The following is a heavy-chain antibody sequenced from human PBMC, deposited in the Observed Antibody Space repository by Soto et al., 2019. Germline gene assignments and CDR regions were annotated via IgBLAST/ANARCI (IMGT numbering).Heavy chain of an antibody. V-gene: IGHV4-39*07. Sequence: SETLSLTCTVSGGSISSDSYYWGWIRQSPEKGLEWIASISYSGSTNYNPTLKSRLTISVDTSKSQFSLRLSSVTAADTAVYYCARAKIVVAGLSGWFDPWGQGTLVTVSS. CDR3: ARAKIVVAGLSGWFDP. J-gene: IGHJ5*02. CDR1: GGSISSDSYY. D-gene: IGHD2-15*01. CDR2: ISYSGST.